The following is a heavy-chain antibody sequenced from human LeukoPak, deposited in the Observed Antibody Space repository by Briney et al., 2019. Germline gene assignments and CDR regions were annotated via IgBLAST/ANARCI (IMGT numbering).Heavy chain of an antibody. CDR1: GFTFSSYG. CDR3: AKVWYYYDSSGYLDY. V-gene: IGHV3-30*18. Sequence: GRSLRLSCAASGFTFSSYGMHWVRQAPGKGLEWVAVISYDGSNKYYADSVKGRFTISRDNSKNTLYLQMNSLRAEDTAVYYCAKVWYYYDSSGYLDYWGQGTLVTVSS. D-gene: IGHD3-22*01. J-gene: IGHJ4*02. CDR2: ISYDGSNK.